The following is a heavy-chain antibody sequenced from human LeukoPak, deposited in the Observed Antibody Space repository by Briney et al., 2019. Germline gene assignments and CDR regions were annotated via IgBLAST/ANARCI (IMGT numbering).Heavy chain of an antibody. CDR1: GFTFSSYG. V-gene: IGHV3-30*18. J-gene: IGHJ6*02. CDR2: VSYDGSNK. CDR3: AKDLRRLVRGVPDSYGMDV. Sequence: GGSLRLSCAASGFTFSSYGIHWVRQAPGKGLEWVAAVSYDGSNKFYADSVKGRFTISRDSSRNTLYLEMNSLSAEDTAVYYCAKDLRRLVRGVPDSYGMDVWGQGTTVTVYS. D-gene: IGHD3-10*01.